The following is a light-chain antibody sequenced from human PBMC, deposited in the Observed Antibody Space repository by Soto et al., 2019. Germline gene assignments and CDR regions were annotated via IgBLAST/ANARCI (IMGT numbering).Light chain of an antibody. J-gene: IGKJ2*01. CDR1: QSVSSSY. V-gene: IGKV3-20*01. CDR3: QQYGSSPYT. CDR2: GAS. Sequence: EIVLTQSPGTLSLSPGERATLSCRASQSVSSSYLAWYQQKPGQAPRLLIYGASSRATGIPDRFSGSGSGTDFTLTISSLEPEDFAVYYCQQYGSSPYTFGPGPKLEIK.